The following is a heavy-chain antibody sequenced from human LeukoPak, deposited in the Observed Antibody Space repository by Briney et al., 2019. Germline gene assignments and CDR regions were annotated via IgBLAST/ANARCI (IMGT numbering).Heavy chain of an antibody. V-gene: IGHV1-2*02. D-gene: IGHD4-17*01. CDR2: INPNSGGT. CDR1: GYTFTGYY. Sequence: ASVKVSCKASGYTFTGYYMHWVRQAPGQGLEWMGWINPNSGGTNYAQKFQGRVTMTRDTSISTAYMELSRLRSDDTAVYYCATVDGDYGKLISYYFDYWGQGTLVTVSS. CDR3: ATVDGDYGKLISYYFDY. J-gene: IGHJ4*02.